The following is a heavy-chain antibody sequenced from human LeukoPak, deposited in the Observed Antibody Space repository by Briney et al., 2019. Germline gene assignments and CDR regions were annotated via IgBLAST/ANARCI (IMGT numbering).Heavy chain of an antibody. Sequence: GGSLRLSCLTSGFTFSTNAMSWVRQAPGKGLEWISGISGSGASTYYADSVTGRFTISRDNSRNTLYLQMNSLRAEDTAFYYCAKDTSSTSPYWYFDLWGRGTLVTVSS. CDR1: GFTFSTNA. J-gene: IGHJ2*01. D-gene: IGHD2-2*01. CDR3: AKDTSSTSPYWYFDL. V-gene: IGHV3-23*01. CDR2: ISGSGAST.